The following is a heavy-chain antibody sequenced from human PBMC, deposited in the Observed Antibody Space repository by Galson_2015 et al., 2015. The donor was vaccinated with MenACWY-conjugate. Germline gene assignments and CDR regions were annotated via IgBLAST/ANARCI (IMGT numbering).Heavy chain of an antibody. CDR3: ARGYCSGGSCYSRSRTGYGMDV. CDR2: IIPIFGTA. CDR1: GGTFSSYA. D-gene: IGHD2-15*01. J-gene: IGHJ6*02. Sequence: SVKVSCKASGGTFSSYAISWVRQAPGQGLEWMGGIIPIFGTANYAQKFQGRVTITADESTSTAYMELSSLRSEDTAVYYCARGYCSGGSCYSRSRTGYGMDVWGQGTTVTVSS. V-gene: IGHV1-69*13.